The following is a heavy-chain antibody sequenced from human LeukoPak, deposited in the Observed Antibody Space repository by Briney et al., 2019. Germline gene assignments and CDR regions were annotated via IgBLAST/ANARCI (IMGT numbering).Heavy chain of an antibody. D-gene: IGHD2/OR15-2a*01. CDR2: ISSRSNYI. V-gene: IGHV3-21*01. CDR1: GFTFSNHN. CDR3: ARDKVSVIPALDY. Sequence: AGGSLRLSCEASGFTFSNHNMNWVRQAPGKGLEWVSSISSRSNYIYYADSVKGRFTISRDNAKESLYLQMNSLRAEDTALYFCARDKVSVIPALDYWGQGTLVIVSS. J-gene: IGHJ4*02.